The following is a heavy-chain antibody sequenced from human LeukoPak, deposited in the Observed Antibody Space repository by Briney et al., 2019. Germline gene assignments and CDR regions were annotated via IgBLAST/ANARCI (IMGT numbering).Heavy chain of an antibody. V-gene: IGHV3-49*03. CDR1: GFTFGDYA. Sequence: GGSLRLSCTASGFTFGDYAMSWFRQAPGKGLEWVGFIRSKAYGGTTEYAASVKGRFTISRDDSKSIAYLQMNSLKTEDTAVYYCTRVRGYSSSPHAFDIWGQGTMVTVSS. D-gene: IGHD6-13*01. J-gene: IGHJ3*02. CDR3: TRVRGYSSSPHAFDI. CDR2: IRSKAYGGTT.